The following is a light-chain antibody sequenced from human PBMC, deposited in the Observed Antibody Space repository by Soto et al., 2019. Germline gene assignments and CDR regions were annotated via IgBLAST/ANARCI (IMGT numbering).Light chain of an antibody. CDR1: STDVGGYKY. J-gene: IGLJ1*01. CDR2: EVN. CDR3: SSFSSSSTPYV. Sequence: QSALTQPASVSGSPGPSITISCTGTSTDVGGYKYVSWYQQHPGTAPKLMIFEVNGRPSGVSDRFSGSKSGNTASLTISGLQPEDEADYYCSSFSSSSTPYVFGTGTKVTVL. V-gene: IGLV2-14*01.